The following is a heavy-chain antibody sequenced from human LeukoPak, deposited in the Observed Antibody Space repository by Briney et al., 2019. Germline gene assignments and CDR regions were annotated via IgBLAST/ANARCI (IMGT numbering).Heavy chain of an antibody. V-gene: IGHV3-7*04. J-gene: IGHJ4*02. D-gene: IGHD5-24*01. CDR3: TRVGYIDEGIDY. CDR2: IKQDGSKK. CDR1: GFPFSSYW. Sequence: GSLRLSCVASGFPFSSYWMTWVRQAPGKGLEWVANIKQDGSKKSYVDSVKGRFTISRDNAKNSLYLQMNSLRVEDTAIYYCTRVGYIDEGIDYWGQGTLVTVSS.